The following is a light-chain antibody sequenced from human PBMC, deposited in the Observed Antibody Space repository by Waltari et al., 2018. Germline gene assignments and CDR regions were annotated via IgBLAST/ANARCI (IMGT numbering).Light chain of an antibody. CDR2: DVS. J-gene: IGLJ2*01. CDR3: SSYISSDTLEL. CDR1: SSDVGGYNY. V-gene: IGLV2-14*03. Sequence: QSALTQPASVSGSPGQSITISCTGTSSDVGGYNYVSWYQQHPGKAPKLIIFDVSNRRAGVYSRFSCSKSGNTASLTISGLQAQDEADYYCSSYISSDTLELFGGGTSLTVL.